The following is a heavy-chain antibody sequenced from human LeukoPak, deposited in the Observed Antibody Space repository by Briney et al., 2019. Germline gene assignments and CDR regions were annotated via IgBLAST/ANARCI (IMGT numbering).Heavy chain of an antibody. Sequence: GGSLRLSCAASGFTFSSYSMNWVRQAPGKGLEWVSYISSSSSTIYYADSVKGRFTISRDNAKNSLYLQMNSLRAEDTAVYYCASSIAAAGRPPSFDYWGQGTLVTVSS. CDR3: ASSIAAAGRPPSFDY. CDR1: GFTFSSYS. V-gene: IGHV3-48*01. D-gene: IGHD6-13*01. J-gene: IGHJ4*02. CDR2: ISSSSSTI.